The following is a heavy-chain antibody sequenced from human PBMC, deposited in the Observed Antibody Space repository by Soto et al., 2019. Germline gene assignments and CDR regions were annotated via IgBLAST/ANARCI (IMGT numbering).Heavy chain of an antibody. CDR1: GYNFSTHG. J-gene: IGHJ3*02. CDR2: ITPYNGNT. V-gene: IGHV1-18*01. CDR3: ARYRDCGGSRCDPASGFHI. D-gene: IGHD2-21*01. Sequence: QVQLVQSGVEVKKPGASVKVSCKASGYNFSTHGLTWVRQAPGQGLEWMGWITPYNGNTNYAQNFRGRLTISTDTSTKSGFMGVRSLRPDDPAVYYFARYRDCGGSRCDPASGFHIWGQGTMVTVSS.